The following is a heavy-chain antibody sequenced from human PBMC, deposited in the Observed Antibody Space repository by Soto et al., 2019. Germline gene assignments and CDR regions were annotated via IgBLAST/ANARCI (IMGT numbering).Heavy chain of an antibody. V-gene: IGHV1-2*04. CDR2: INPNSVGT. CDR1: GYTFTGYY. CDR3: ARGSDIVVVVAADENFDY. J-gene: IGHJ4*02. Sequence: QVQLVQSGAEVKKPGASVKVSCKASGYTFTGYYMHWVRQAPGQGLEWMGWINPNSVGTNYAQKFQGWVTMTRDTSISTAYMELSRLRSDDTAVYYCARGSDIVVVVAADENFDYWGQGTLVTVSS. D-gene: IGHD2-15*01.